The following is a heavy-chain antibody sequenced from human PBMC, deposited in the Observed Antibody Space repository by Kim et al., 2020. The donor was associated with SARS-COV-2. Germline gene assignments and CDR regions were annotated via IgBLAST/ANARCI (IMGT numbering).Heavy chain of an antibody. CDR3: ARHQSQNGSSWYRFYYYYYGMDV. CDR1: GGSISSSSYY. J-gene: IGHJ6*02. CDR2: IYYSGST. V-gene: IGHV4-39*01. D-gene: IGHD6-13*01. Sequence: SETLSLTCTVSGGSISSSSYYWGWIRQPPGKGLEWIGSIYYSGSTYYNPSLKSRVTISVDTSKNQFSLKLSSVTAADTAVYYCARHQSQNGSSWYRFYYYYYGMDVWGQGTTVTVSS.